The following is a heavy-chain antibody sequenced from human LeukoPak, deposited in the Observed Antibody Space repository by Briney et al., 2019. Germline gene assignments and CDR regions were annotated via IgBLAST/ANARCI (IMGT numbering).Heavy chain of an antibody. V-gene: IGHV3-30-3*01. CDR3: ARDSSPWYYYDRSGSNGFDP. CDR2: IAYDGGNK. CDR1: GFTFSSYA. D-gene: IGHD3-22*01. J-gene: IGHJ5*02. Sequence: PGGSLRLSCAASGFTFSSYAIHWVRQAPGKGLEWVAVIAYDGGNKYYVDSVKGRFTISRDNSKNTLFLQMNSLRAEDTAVYYCARDSSPWYYYDRSGSNGFDPWGQGTLVTVSS.